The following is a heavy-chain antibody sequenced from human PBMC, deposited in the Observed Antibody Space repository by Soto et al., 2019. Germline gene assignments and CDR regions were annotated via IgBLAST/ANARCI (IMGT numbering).Heavy chain of an antibody. CDR2: IYYSGST. CDR1: GGSVSSGSYY. V-gene: IGHV4-61*01. CDR3: ARTGSTYCGGDCYSRWFDP. J-gene: IGHJ5*02. D-gene: IGHD2-21*02. Sequence: SETLSLTWTVCGGSVSSGSYYWSWIRQPPGKGLEWIGYIYYSGSTNYNPSLKSRVTISVDTSKNQFSLKLSSVTAADTAVYYCARTGSTYCGGDCYSRWFDPWGQGTLVTVS.